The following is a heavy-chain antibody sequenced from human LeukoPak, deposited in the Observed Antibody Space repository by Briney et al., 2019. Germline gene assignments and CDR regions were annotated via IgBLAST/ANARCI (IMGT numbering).Heavy chain of an antibody. J-gene: IGHJ4*02. CDR2: FYYSGST. CDR1: GGSISSSRYY. D-gene: IGHD1-26*01. V-gene: IGHV4-39*01. Sequence: SETLSLTCTVSGGSISSSRYYWGWIRQPPGKGLEWIGSFYYSGSTYYNPSLKRPVTISVDTSKNQFSLKLSSVTAADTAVYYCARRRIVGGPRYWGQGTLVTVSS. CDR3: ARRRIVGGPRY.